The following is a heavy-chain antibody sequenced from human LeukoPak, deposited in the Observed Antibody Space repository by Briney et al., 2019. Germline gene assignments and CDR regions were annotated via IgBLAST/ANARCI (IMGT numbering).Heavy chain of an antibody. CDR1: GGSISSGSYY. CDR3: ARVGELHDAFDI. J-gene: IGHJ3*02. D-gene: IGHD1-26*01. Sequence: PSETLSLTCTVSGGSISSGSYYWSWIRQPAGKGLEWIGRIYTSGSTNYNPSLKSRVTISVDTSKNQFSLKLSSVTAAATAVYYCARVGELHDAFDIWGQGTMVTVSS. V-gene: IGHV4-61*02. CDR2: IYTSGST.